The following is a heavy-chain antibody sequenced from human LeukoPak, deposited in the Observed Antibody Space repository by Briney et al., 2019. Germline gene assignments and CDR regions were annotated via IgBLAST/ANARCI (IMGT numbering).Heavy chain of an antibody. D-gene: IGHD3-10*01. Sequence: SETLSLTCAVYGGSFSGYYWSWIRQPAGKGLEWIGRIYTSGSTNYNPSLKSRVTMSVDTSKNQFSLKLSSVTAADTAVYYCARRYYGSGSYFGYWGQGTLVTVSS. V-gene: IGHV4-59*10. J-gene: IGHJ4*02. CDR3: ARRYYGSGSYFGY. CDR1: GGSFSGYY. CDR2: IYTSGST.